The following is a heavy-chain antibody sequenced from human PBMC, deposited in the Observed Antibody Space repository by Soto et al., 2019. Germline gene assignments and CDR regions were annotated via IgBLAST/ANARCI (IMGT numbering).Heavy chain of an antibody. J-gene: IGHJ4*02. Sequence: ASVKVSCKASGYSFTTYGMDWVPQAPGQGLEWMGWINPNSGGTNYAQKFQGWVTMTRDTSISTAYMELSRLRSDDTAVYYCAIAKTGYSSSWYYPRFDYWGQGTLVTVSS. CDR1: GYSFTTYG. CDR2: INPNSGGT. CDR3: AIAKTGYSSSWYYPRFDY. V-gene: IGHV1-2*04. D-gene: IGHD6-13*01.